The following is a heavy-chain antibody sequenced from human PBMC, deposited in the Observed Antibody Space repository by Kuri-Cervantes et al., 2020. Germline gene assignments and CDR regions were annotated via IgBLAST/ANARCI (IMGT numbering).Heavy chain of an antibody. Sequence: GESLKISCAASGFTFSSYWMHWVRQAPGKGLVWVSRINSDGSSTSYADSVKGRFTISRDNAKNTLYPQMNSLRAEDTAAYYCAYGSGSYYGYWGLGTLVTVSS. D-gene: IGHD3-10*01. CDR2: INSDGSST. CDR3: AYGSGSYYGY. J-gene: IGHJ4*02. CDR1: GFTFSSYW. V-gene: IGHV3-74*01.